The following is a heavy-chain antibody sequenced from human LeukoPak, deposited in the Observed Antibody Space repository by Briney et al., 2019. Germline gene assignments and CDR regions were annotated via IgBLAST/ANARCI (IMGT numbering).Heavy chain of an antibody. Sequence: SETLSLTCNVSGGSISNYYWTWIRQPAGKGLEWIGYIYYSGSTNYNPSLKSRVTISVDTSKNQFSLKLSSVTAADTAVYYCAREIGYDAFDIWGQGTMVTVSS. D-gene: IGHD3-10*01. V-gene: IGHV4-59*12. CDR3: AREIGYDAFDI. CDR2: IYYSGST. CDR1: GGSISNYY. J-gene: IGHJ3*02.